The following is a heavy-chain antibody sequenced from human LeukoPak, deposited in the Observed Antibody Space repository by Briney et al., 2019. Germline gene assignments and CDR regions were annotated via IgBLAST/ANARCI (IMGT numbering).Heavy chain of an antibody. V-gene: IGHV3-66*01. CDR3: ARGNDVLRFLEWSYGMDV. CDR1: GFTVSINY. D-gene: IGHD3-3*01. Sequence: PGGSLRLSCAASGFTVSINYMSWVRQAPGKGLGWVSVSYGGGNTYCAESDNARFTLSRDNFNNTLYLQMNSLRPEDPAVYYSARGNDVLRFLEWSYGMDVWGQGTTVTVSS. J-gene: IGHJ6*02. CDR2: SYGGGNT.